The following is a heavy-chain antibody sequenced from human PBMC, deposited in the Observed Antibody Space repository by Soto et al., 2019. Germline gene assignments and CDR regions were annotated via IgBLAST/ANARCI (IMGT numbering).Heavy chain of an antibody. CDR2: IRSKANSYAT. CDR1: GFTFSGSA. Sequence: EVQLVESGGGLVQPGGSLKLSCAASGFTFSGSAMHWVRQASGKGLEWVGRIRSKANSYATAYAASVKGRFTISRDDSKNTAYLQMNSLKTEDTAVYYCTSEGWDYYYGMDVWGQGTTVTVSS. CDR3: TSEGWDYYYGMDV. V-gene: IGHV3-73*02. J-gene: IGHJ6*02. D-gene: IGHD1-26*01.